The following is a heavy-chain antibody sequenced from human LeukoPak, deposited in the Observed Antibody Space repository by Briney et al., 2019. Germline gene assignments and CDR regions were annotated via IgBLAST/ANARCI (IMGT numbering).Heavy chain of an antibody. V-gene: IGHV3-72*01. Sequence: RGSLRLSCAPSGFTSSDHHMDAGRAAPRRGVEWVGRIRDKADSYPTEYAASVKGRFTISRDDSKNSLSLQMNSLKTEDAAVYYCAAVRGVMGYWGRGTLVTVSS. CDR2: IRDKADSYPT. CDR1: GFTSSDHH. J-gene: IGHJ4*02. CDR3: AAVRGVMGY. D-gene: IGHD3-10*02.